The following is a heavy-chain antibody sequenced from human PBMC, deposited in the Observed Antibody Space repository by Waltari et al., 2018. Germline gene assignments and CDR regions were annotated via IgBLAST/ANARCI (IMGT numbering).Heavy chain of an antibody. CDR3: VKRRWGVDVTPDNWFDP. CDR1: GFTFSSYS. D-gene: IGHD2-15*01. V-gene: IGHV3-23*01. CDR2: VSGIGDET. J-gene: IGHJ5*02. Sequence: EVRLLESGGGLVQPGGSLRLSCAASGFTFSSYSMNWVRQAPGTGLEWVSCVSGIGDETYYADSVRGRFAVSRDNSKNTLYLQMDSLRAEDTAVYYCVKRRWGVDVTPDNWFDPWGQGTLVTVSS.